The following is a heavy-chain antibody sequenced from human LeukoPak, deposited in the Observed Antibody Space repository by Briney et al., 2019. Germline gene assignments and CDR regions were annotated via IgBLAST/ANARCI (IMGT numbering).Heavy chain of an antibody. CDR1: GFTFSSYG. CDR2: IWYDGSNK. J-gene: IGHJ4*02. D-gene: IGHD4-17*01. Sequence: GRSLRLSCAASGFTFSSYGMHWVRQAPGKGLEWVAVIWYDGSNKYYADSVKGRFTISRDNSKNTLYLQMNSLRAEDTAVYYCARDRPSYGDLDYWGQGTLVTVSS. V-gene: IGHV3-33*01. CDR3: ARDRPSYGDLDY.